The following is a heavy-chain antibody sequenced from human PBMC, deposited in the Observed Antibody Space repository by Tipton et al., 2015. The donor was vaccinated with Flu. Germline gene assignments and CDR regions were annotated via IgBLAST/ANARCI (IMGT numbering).Heavy chain of an antibody. J-gene: IGHJ3*02. D-gene: IGHD6-19*01. CDR2: LYSDGRT. V-gene: IGHV3-53*05. CDR3: ARGVAGAFDI. CDR1: GLIVSNEY. Sequence: SLRLSCAASGLIVSNEYMSWVRQAPGKGLEWVSVLYSDGRTYYADSVKGRFTISRDSSKNTLHFQMHSLRLEDTATYYCARGVAGAFDIWGQGTRVSVPS.